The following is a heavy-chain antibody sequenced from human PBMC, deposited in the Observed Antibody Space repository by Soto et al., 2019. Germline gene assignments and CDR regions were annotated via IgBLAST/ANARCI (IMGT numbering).Heavy chain of an antibody. D-gene: IGHD2-2*01. J-gene: IGHJ6*02. CDR2: MYHSGST. Sequence: SETLSLTCHVSGGSISSNKWWSWVRQPPGKGRYWIGEMYHSGSTRYSPSLKSRVTISRDKPKNQFSLNLTSVEAADSAVYYCARNDHIVVLPTSVGAMEVWDQVTTVTVSS. V-gene: IGHV4-4*02. CDR1: GGSISSNKW. CDR3: ARNDHIVVLPTSVGAMEV.